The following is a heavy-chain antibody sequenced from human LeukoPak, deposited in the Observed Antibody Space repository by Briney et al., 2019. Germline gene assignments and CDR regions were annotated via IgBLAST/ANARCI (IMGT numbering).Heavy chain of an antibody. Sequence: SETLSLTCAVYGGSFSGYYWSWIRQPPGKGLEWIGRIYNTGSTNYNPSLKGRVTMSVDTSKKKVSLKLSSVTAADTAVYYCARDPGYYGSGTIGAFDIWGQGTMVTVSS. CDR1: GGSFSGYY. CDR3: ARDPGYYGSGTIGAFDI. D-gene: IGHD3-10*01. J-gene: IGHJ3*02. CDR2: IYNTGST. V-gene: IGHV4-4*07.